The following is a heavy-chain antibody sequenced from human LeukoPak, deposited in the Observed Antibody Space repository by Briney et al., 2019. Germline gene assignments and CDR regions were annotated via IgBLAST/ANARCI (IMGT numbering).Heavy chain of an antibody. V-gene: IGHV4-31*03. Sequence: PPETPSLTCTVSVGSISIGSYYWSWIRQHPGKCLEWIGYIYYSGSTYYNPSLKSRVTISVDTSKNQFSLKLSSVTAADTAVYYCASIGDAGSGVWGQGSLVTVSS. CDR2: IYYSGST. D-gene: IGHD3-10*01. CDR3: ASIGDAGSGV. CDR1: VGSISIGSYY. J-gene: IGHJ4*02.